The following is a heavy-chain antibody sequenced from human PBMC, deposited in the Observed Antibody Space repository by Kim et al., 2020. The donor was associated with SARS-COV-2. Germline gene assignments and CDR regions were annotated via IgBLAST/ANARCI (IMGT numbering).Heavy chain of an antibody. Sequence: GGSLRLSCAASGFTFDDYAMHWVRQAPGKGLEWVSGISWNSGSIGYADSVKGRFTISRDNAKNSLYLQMNSLRAEDTALYYCAKIGPIWFGELSHDAFDIWGQGTMVTVSS. J-gene: IGHJ3*02. V-gene: IGHV3-9*01. CDR3: AKIGPIWFGELSHDAFDI. D-gene: IGHD3-10*01. CDR1: GFTFDDYA. CDR2: ISWNSGSI.